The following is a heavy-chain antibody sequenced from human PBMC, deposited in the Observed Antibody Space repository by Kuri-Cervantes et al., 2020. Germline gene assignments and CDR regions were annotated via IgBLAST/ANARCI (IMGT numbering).Heavy chain of an antibody. Sequence: ASVKVSCKASGYTFTRYDINWVRQATGQGLEWMGWMNPDSGNTGYAQKFQGRVTMTRNTSIITAYMELRSLRSEDTAVYYCARLSSIYDFGSGYNMDVWGQGTTVTVSS. J-gene: IGHJ6*02. V-gene: IGHV1-8*01. CDR3: ARLSSIYDFGSGYNMDV. CDR1: GYTFTRYD. CDR2: MNPDSGNT. D-gene: IGHD3-3*01.